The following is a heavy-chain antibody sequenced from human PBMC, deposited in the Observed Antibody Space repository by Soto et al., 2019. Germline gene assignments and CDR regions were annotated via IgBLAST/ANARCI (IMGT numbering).Heavy chain of an antibody. CDR1: GFTFSNAW. J-gene: IGHJ4*02. D-gene: IGHD3-16*01. CDR2: IQSKTDGETT. Sequence: EVQLVESGGGLVKPGGSLTLSCAASGFTFSNAWMSWVRQTPGKGLEWVARIQSKTDGETTDYAAPVKGRFTISRDDSKDTLSLRMNSLKTEDTAVYYWTALWGGGFDHWGQGTLVTVSS. CDR3: TALWGGGFDH. V-gene: IGHV3-15*01.